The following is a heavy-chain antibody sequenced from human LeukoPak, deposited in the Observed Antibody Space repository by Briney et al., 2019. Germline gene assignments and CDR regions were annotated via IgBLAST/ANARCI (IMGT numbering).Heavy chain of an antibody. Sequence: SQTLSLTCALSGDILSSNNAAWNWIRQSPSRGLEWLGRTYYRSKWYNYYAVSVKSRVTINPDTSKNQFSLQLNSVTPEDTAVYYCARGSNWSFDSWGQGTLVTVSS. V-gene: IGHV6-1*01. CDR1: GDILSSNNAA. J-gene: IGHJ4*02. D-gene: IGHD6-13*01. CDR3: ARGSNWSFDS. CDR2: TYYRSKWYN.